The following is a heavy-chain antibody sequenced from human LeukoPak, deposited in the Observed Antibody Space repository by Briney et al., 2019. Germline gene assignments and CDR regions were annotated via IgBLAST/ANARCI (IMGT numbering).Heavy chain of an antibody. D-gene: IGHD5-12*01. Sequence: SGGSLRLSCVASGFTLSKYTMRWVRQAPGKGLEWVSGIYGGSTTTTLYAHSVRGRLTISRDNSMNTLYLQMNSLRAEDTAVYYCAKDLPPDGAWDIDYWGQGTLITVSS. CDR2: IYGGSTTTT. J-gene: IGHJ4*02. CDR1: GFTLSKYT. V-gene: IGHV3-23*01. CDR3: AKDLPPDGAWDIDY.